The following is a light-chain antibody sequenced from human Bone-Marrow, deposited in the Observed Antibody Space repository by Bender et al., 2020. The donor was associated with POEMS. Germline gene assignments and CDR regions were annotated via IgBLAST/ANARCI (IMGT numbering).Light chain of an antibody. Sequence: SYELTQPPSVSVSPGQTARITCSGEAVPKKHVYWYRQKPGQAIVLLMLEDTKRASGIPERFSGSRSGTMATLIINGAQVEDEGDYYCYSTERTNMIWVFGGGTRLTVL. CDR1: AVPKKH. V-gene: IGLV3-10*01. J-gene: IGLJ3*02. CDR3: YSTERTNMIWV. CDR2: EDT.